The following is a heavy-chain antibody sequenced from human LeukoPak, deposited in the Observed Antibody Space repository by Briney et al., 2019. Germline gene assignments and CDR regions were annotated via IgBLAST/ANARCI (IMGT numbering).Heavy chain of an antibody. CDR2: ISSSSAYI. CDR3: AKDSGADDSSGYSYYFDY. CDR1: GFTFSSYS. Sequence: GGSLRLSCAASGFTFSSYSMNWVRQAPGKGLEWVSSISSSSAYIYYADSMKGRFTISRDNSKNTLYLQMNSLRAEDTAVYYCAKDSGADDSSGYSYYFDYWGQGTLVTVSS. J-gene: IGHJ4*02. V-gene: IGHV3-21*01. D-gene: IGHD3-22*01.